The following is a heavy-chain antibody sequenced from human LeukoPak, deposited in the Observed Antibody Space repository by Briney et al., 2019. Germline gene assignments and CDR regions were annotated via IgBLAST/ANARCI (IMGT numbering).Heavy chain of an antibody. CDR3: ASGYRMRAFDI. CDR2: ISAYNGNT. CDR1: GYVFSSYT. D-gene: IGHD3-16*02. V-gene: IGHV1-18*04. Sequence: ASVKVSCKASGYVFSSYTMNWVRQAPGQGLEWMGWISAYNGNTNYAQKLQGRVTMTTDTSTSTAYMELRSLRSDDTAVYYCASGYRMRAFDIWGQGTMVTVSS. J-gene: IGHJ3*02.